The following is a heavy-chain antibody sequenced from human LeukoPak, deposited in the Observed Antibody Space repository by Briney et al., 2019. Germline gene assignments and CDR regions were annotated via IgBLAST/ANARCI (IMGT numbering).Heavy chain of an antibody. CDR1: GFTFSDYG. J-gene: IGHJ4*02. D-gene: IGHD2-2*01. CDR3: AKSFRSTSLDY. Sequence: GGSLRLSCAASGFTFSDYGMSWVRQAPGKGLEWVSAISGSGDSTYYADSVKGRFTISRDNSRNTLYLQMNSLRAGDTAVYYCAKSFRSTSLDYWGQGTLVTVSS. CDR2: ISGSGDST. V-gene: IGHV3-23*01.